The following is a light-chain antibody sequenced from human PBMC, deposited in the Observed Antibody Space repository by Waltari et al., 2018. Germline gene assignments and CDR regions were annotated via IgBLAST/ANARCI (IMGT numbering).Light chain of an antibody. J-gene: IGKJ1*01. CDR1: LGSSRD. CDR3: QNHERLPAM. CDR2: VAS. V-gene: IGKV3-20*01. Sequence: SCRASLGSSRDLAWYQQKPGQAPRLRIYVASSRATGIPDRCSGSGSGTDFSLTISRLEPEDFAVYYCQNHERLPAMFGQGTKVEIK.